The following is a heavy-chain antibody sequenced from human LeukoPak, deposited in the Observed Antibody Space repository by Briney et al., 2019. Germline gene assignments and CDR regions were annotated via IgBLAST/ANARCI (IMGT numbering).Heavy chain of an antibody. D-gene: IGHD3-22*01. CDR1: GFTFSSYA. Sequence: GGSLRLSCAASGFTFSSYAMSWVRQAPGKGLEWVSAISGSGGSTYYADSVKGRFTISRDNSKNTLYLQMNSLRAADTAVYYCARPLGGYYDSSGYPNWFDPWGQGTLVTVSS. J-gene: IGHJ5*02. CDR2: ISGSGGST. CDR3: ARPLGGYYDSSGYPNWFDP. V-gene: IGHV3-23*01.